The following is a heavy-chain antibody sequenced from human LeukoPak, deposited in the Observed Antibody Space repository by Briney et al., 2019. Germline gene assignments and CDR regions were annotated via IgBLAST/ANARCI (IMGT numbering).Heavy chain of an antibody. V-gene: IGHV1-2*06. D-gene: IGHD3-22*01. CDR2: SNPNSGGT. Sequence: GASVKVSCKXSGYTFTGYYMHWVRQAPGQGLEWMGRSNPNSGGTNYAQKFQGRVTMTRDTSISTAYMELSRLRSDDTAVYYCASYSSGYSSFDYWGQGTLVTVSS. J-gene: IGHJ4*02. CDR1: GYTFTGYY. CDR3: ASYSSGYSSFDY.